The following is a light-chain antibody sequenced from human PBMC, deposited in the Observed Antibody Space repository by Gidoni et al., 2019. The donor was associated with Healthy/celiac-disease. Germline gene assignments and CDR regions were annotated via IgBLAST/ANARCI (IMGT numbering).Light chain of an antibody. Sequence: AIRMTQSPSSLSASTGDRVTITCRASQGISSYLAWYQQKPGKAPKLLIYASSPLQSGVPSRFSGSGSGTDFTLTISCLQSEDFATYYCQQYYSYPETFGPXTKVDIK. CDR2: ASS. V-gene: IGKV1-8*01. J-gene: IGKJ3*01. CDR3: QQYYSYPET. CDR1: QGISSY.